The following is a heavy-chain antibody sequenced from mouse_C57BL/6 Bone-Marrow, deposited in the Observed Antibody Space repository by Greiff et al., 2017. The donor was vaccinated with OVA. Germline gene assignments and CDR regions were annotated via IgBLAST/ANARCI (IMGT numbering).Heavy chain of an antibody. D-gene: IGHD2-4*01. CDR3: SYYDYDRAWFAY. Sequence: QVQLQQSGAELVRPGASVTLSCKASGYTFTDYEMHWVKQTPVHGLEWIGAIDPETGGTAYNQKFKGKAILTADKSSSTAYMELRSLTSEDSAVYYCSYYDYDRAWFAYWGQGTLVTVSA. CDR1: GYTFTDYE. J-gene: IGHJ3*01. CDR2: IDPETGGT. V-gene: IGHV1-15*01.